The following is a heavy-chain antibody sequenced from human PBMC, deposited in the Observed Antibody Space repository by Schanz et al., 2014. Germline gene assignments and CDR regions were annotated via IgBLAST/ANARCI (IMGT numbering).Heavy chain of an antibody. CDR3: ARRGTGMAVAGSVIDSYYYYMDG. D-gene: IGHD6-19*01. V-gene: IGHV1-46*04. Sequence: QVQLVQSGAEVKKPGASVKVSCKASGYTFTSYSMHWVRQAPGQGLEWMGMINPSGGSTTYAQKLQGRVTMTGDASTSTVYMERSGLRAEDTAVYYGARRGTGMAVAGSVIDSYYYYMDGWGEGTTVAVCS. CDR1: GYTFTSYS. J-gene: IGHJ6*03. CDR2: INPSGGST.